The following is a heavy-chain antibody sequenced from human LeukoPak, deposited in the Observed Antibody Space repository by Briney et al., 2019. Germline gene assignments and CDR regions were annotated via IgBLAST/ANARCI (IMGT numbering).Heavy chain of an antibody. V-gene: IGHV3-23*01. CDR2: ISGSGGST. Sequence: GGSLRLSCAASGFTFSSYAMSWVRQAPGKGLEWVSAISGSGGSTYYADSVKGRFTISRDNSKNTLYLQMNSLKAEDTAVYYCAKDQVTYYDSSGYQGYFQHWGQGTLVTVSS. CDR3: AKDQVTYYDSSGYQGYFQH. J-gene: IGHJ1*01. CDR1: GFTFSSYA. D-gene: IGHD3-22*01.